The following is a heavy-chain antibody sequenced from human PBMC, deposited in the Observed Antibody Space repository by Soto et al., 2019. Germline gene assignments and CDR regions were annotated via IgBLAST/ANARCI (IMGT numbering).Heavy chain of an antibody. CDR3: ARCCAASSSRYFAY. Sequence: EVQLVESGGGLVKPGGSLRLSCAASGFTFSSYSMNWVRQAPGKGLEWVSSISSSSSYIYYADSVKGRFTISRDNAKNSMYLQRNSVRAEDTAGYYCARCCAASSSRYFAYGGQGTLVTVSS. CDR2: ISSSSSYI. D-gene: IGHD6-13*01. CDR1: GFTFSSYS. V-gene: IGHV3-21*01. J-gene: IGHJ4*02.